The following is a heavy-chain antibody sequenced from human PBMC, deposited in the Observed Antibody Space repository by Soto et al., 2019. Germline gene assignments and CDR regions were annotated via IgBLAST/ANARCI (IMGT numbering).Heavy chain of an antibody. V-gene: IGHV3-66*01. J-gene: IGHJ2*01. Sequence: EVQLVESGGGLVQPGGSLRLSCAASGFTVSSHYMSWVRQAPGKGLEWVSVIYSGGSTYYTDSVEGRFTISRDNSKNTLFLQMNSLRAEDTAVYYCARDYYGGNSRYFDLWGRGTLVTVSS. CDR3: ARDYYGGNSRYFDL. CDR2: IYSGGST. CDR1: GFTVSSHY. D-gene: IGHD2-21*02.